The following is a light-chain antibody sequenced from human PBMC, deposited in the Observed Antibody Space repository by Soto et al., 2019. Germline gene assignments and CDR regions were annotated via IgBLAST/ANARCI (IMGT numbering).Light chain of an antibody. V-gene: IGLV6-57*04. Sequence: NFMLTQPHSVSESPGKTITISCTRSSGSIASNYVQWYQQRPGSAPTTVIYEDNQRPSGVPDRFSGSIDSSSNSASLTSSGLKTEDEADYYCQSYDTNNRGVVFGGGTKLTV. J-gene: IGLJ2*01. CDR3: QSYDTNNRGVV. CDR1: SGSIASNY. CDR2: EDN.